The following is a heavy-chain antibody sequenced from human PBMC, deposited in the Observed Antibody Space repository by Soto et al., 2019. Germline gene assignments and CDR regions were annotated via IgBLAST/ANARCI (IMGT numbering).Heavy chain of an antibody. D-gene: IGHD2-15*01. J-gene: IGHJ5*02. V-gene: IGHV1-2*02. CDR1: GYTFTDYY. CDR2: INPNSGGT. CDR3: ARGDVRVVDSFDP. Sequence: GASVKVSCKASGYTFTDYYIHWVRQAPGQGLEWMGWINPNSGGTNYAQKFQGRVTMTRDTSISTAYMELSRLISDDTAVYYCARGDVRVVDSFDPWGQGALVTVS.